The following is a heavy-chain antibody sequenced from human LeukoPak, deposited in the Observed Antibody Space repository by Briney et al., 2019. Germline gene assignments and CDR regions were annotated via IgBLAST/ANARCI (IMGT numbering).Heavy chain of an antibody. J-gene: IGHJ4*02. CDR1: GFTFSSYW. D-gene: IGHD6-13*01. CDR2: IKQDGSEK. V-gene: IGHV3-7*03. Sequence: PGGSLRLSCAASGFTFSSYWMTWVRQAPGKGLEWVANIKQDGSEKYYVDSVKGRFAISRDNAKNSLYLQMNSLTAEDTAVYYCARPRDSGWSKTWDYWGQGTLVPVSS. CDR3: ARPRDSGWSKTWDY.